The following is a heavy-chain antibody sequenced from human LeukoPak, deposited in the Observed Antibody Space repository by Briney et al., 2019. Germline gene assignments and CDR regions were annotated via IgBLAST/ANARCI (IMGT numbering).Heavy chain of an antibody. J-gene: IGHJ4*02. CDR2: IYYSGST. Sequence: PSETLSLTCTVSGDSISSRSYYWSWFRQPPGKGLEWIGDIYYSGSTNYNPSLKSRVTISVDTSKNQFSLKLTSVTAADTAVYFCVRANHFDYWGQGTLVTVSS. CDR3: VRANHFDY. CDR1: GDSISSRSYY. V-gene: IGHV4-61*01.